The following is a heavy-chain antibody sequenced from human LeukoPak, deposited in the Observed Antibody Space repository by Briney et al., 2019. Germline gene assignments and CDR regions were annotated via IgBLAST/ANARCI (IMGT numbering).Heavy chain of an antibody. CDR1: GYTLTSFS. D-gene: IGHD2-15*01. V-gene: IGHV1-18*01. CDR3: ARGDCSGGSCFLPEYFQH. Sequence: GASVKVSSKASGYTLTSFSVIWVRQSPGQGLEWMGWISAYNGDTNYAQKLQGRVTMTTDTSTNTAYMELRSLRSDDTAVYYCARGDCSGGSCFLPEYFQHWGQGTPVTVSS. J-gene: IGHJ1*01. CDR2: ISAYNGDT.